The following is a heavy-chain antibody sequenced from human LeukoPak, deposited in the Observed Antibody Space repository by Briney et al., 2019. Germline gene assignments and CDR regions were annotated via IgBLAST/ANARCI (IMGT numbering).Heavy chain of an antibody. CDR3: ARNLHPSFDY. CDR1: GGSFSGYY. CDR2: INHSGST. V-gene: IGHV4-34*01. J-gene: IGHJ4*02. Sequence: SETLSLICAVYGGSFSGYYWSWIRQPPGKGLEWIGEINHSGSTNYNPSLKSRVTISVDTSKNQFSLKLSSVTAADTAVYYCARNLHPSFDYWGQGTLVTVSS.